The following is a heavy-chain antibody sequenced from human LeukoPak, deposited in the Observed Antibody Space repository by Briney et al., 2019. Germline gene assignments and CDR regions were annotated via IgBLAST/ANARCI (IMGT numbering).Heavy chain of an antibody. D-gene: IGHD4-23*01. Sequence: SETLSLTCTVSGGSIGSSTYYWGWIRQPPGKGLEWIGSIYYSGSTYYNPSLKSRVTISVDTSKNQFSLNLSSVTAADTAVYYCAREIFTVADAFDIWGQGTMVTVSS. J-gene: IGHJ3*02. CDR1: GGSIGSSTYY. CDR2: IYYSGST. CDR3: AREIFTVADAFDI. V-gene: IGHV4-39*07.